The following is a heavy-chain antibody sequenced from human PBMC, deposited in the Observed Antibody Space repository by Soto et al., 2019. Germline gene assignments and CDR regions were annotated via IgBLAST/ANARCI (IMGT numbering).Heavy chain of an antibody. J-gene: IGHJ4*02. Sequence: PGGSLRLSCAASGFTFSSFAMHWVRQAPCKGLEWVAVISYDGSNKDYADSVKGRFTISRDNSKNTLYLQMNSLRTEDTAVYYCASTLVPSSPRPYWGQGTLVTVSS. CDR2: ISYDGSNK. CDR3: ASTLVPSSPRPY. D-gene: IGHD2-2*01. CDR1: GFTFSSFA. V-gene: IGHV3-30-3*01.